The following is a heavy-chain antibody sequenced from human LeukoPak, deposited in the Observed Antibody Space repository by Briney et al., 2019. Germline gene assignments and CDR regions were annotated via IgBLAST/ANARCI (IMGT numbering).Heavy chain of an antibody. J-gene: IGHJ4*02. D-gene: IGHD5-18*01. V-gene: IGHV4-34*01. CDR1: GGSFSGYY. Sequence: SETLSLTCAVYGGSFSGYYWSWIRQPPGKGLEWIGEINHSGSTNYNPSLKSRVTISVDTSKNQFSLKLSSVTAADTAVYYCARWGSIQLVYYFDYWGQGTLVTVSS. CDR3: ARWGSIQLVYYFDY. CDR2: INHSGST.